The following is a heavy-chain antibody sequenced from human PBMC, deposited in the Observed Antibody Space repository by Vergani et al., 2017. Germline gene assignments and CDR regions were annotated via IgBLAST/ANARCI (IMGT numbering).Heavy chain of an antibody. CDR1: SYPFPXXX. Sequence: QVPLVQSGAEVKKPGPSLTVSFPPXSYPFPXXXXXFLRPAPGHRLFCMVLINPNSGGTNYAQKFQGRVTMTRDTSISTDYMELSRLRSDDTAVYYCARDLEMATISLAEDYWGQGTLVTVSS. CDR3: ARDLEMATISLAEDY. J-gene: IGHJ4*02. V-gene: IGHV1-2*02. D-gene: IGHD5-24*01. CDR2: INPNSGGT.